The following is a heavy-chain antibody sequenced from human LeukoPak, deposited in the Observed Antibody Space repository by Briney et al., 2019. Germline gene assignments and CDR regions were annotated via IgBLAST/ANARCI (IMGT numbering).Heavy chain of an antibody. J-gene: IGHJ6*04. V-gene: IGHV1-18*04. CDR1: GYTFTSYG. D-gene: IGHD2-2*03. CDR2: ISAYNGNT. CDR3: ARDGYCSSTSCYVYYYYGMDV. Sequence: ASVKVSCKASGYTFTSYGISWVRQAPGQGLERMGWISAYNGNTNYAQKRQGRVTMTTDTSTSTAYIELRSLRSDDTAVYYCARDGYCSSTSCYVYYYYGMDVWGKGTTVTVSS.